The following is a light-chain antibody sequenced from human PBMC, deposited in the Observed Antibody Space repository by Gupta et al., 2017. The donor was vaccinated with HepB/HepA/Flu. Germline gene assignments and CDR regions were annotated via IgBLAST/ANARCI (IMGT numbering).Light chain of an antibody. J-gene: IGLJ2*01. CDR1: KLGDKY. CDR2: KDS. CDR3: QASDSSTGV. V-gene: IGLV3-1*01. Sequence: SSELTQPPSVSVSPRQTASITCSGDKLGDKYACWYQHKPGQSPVLVIYKDSKRPSGIPECFSDSNSATTATLTISETEAVDEDDYYFQASDSSTGVFGGGTKLTVL.